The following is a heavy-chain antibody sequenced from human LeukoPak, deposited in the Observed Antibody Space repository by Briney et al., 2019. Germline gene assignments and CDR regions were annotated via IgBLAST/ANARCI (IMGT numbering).Heavy chain of an antibody. D-gene: IGHD6-19*01. J-gene: IGHJ4*02. Sequence: GGSLRLSCAASGFTFSSYSMNWVRQASGKGLEWVSSISSSSSYIYYADSVKGRFTISRDNAKNSLYLQMNSLRAEDTAVYYCARDSSGWYRLDYWGQGTLVTVSS. CDR2: ISSSSSYI. V-gene: IGHV3-21*01. CDR3: ARDSSGWYRLDY. CDR1: GFTFSSYS.